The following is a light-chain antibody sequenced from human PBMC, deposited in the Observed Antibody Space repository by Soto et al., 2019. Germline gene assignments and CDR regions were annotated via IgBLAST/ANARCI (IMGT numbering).Light chain of an antibody. Sequence: DIVMTQSPLSLPVTPGEPASISCRSSQSLLHSNGYNYLDWYLQKPGQSPQLLIYLGSNRASGVPERLSGSGSGTDFTLKISRVEAEDVGVYYCMQALQTSITFGQGTRLEIK. CDR2: LGS. J-gene: IGKJ5*01. CDR1: QSLLHSNGYNY. CDR3: MQALQTSIT. V-gene: IGKV2-28*01.